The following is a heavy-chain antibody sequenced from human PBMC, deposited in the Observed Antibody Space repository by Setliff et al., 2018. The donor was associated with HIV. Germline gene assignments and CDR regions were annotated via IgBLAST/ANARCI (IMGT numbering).Heavy chain of an antibody. CDR3: ASYGGGSENDAFRV. Sequence: SETLSLTCSVSGGSIRSGSYYWSWIRQPAGKGLEWIGHIYSTGGTRYNPSLESRLTILVDTSKNQFSLNVNSVTAADTAVYYCASYGGGSENDAFRVWGQGTMVT. CDR2: IYSTGGT. V-gene: IGHV4-61*09. CDR1: GGSIRSGSYY. J-gene: IGHJ3*01. D-gene: IGHD4-17*01.